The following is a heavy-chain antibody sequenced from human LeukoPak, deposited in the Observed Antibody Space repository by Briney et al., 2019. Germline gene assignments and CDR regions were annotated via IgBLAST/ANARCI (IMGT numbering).Heavy chain of an antibody. V-gene: IGHV1-69*05. J-gene: IGHJ4*02. D-gene: IGHD3-22*01. CDR2: IIPNFGTA. CDR1: GGTFISYA. Sequence: ASVKVSCKASGGTFISYAISWVRQAPGQGREWRGGIIPNFGTANNAQKFQGRGTITTDESTSTAYMELSSLRSEDTAVYYCARDRLPYYYNSSGYYPFDYWGQGTLVTVSS. CDR3: ARDRLPYYYNSSGYYPFDY.